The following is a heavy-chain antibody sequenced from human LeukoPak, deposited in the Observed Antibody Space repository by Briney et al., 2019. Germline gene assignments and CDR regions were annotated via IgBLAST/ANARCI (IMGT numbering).Heavy chain of an antibody. J-gene: IGHJ3*02. V-gene: IGHV4-38-2*02. Sequence: PSETLPLTCTVSGYSISSGYYWGWIRQPPGKGLEWIGSIYHSGSTYYNPSLKSRVTITVDTSKNQFSLKLSSVTAADTAVYYCASSEGSGWYGRDFAFDIWGQGTMVTVSS. CDR2: IYHSGST. CDR3: ASSEGSGWYGRDFAFDI. D-gene: IGHD6-19*01. CDR1: GYSISSGYY.